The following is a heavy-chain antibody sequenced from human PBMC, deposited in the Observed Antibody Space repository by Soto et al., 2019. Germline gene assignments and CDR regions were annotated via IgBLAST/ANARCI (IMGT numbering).Heavy chain of an antibody. V-gene: IGHV4-59*08. CDR1: GGSISSYY. CDR3: ARHKLEAPRFAY. CDR2: IYYSGST. J-gene: IGHJ4*02. Sequence: SETLSLTCTVSGGSISSYYWSWIRQPPGKGLEWIGYIYYSGSTNYNPSLKSRVTISVDTSKNQFSLKLSSVTAADTAVYYCARHKLEAPRFAYWGQGTLVTVSS.